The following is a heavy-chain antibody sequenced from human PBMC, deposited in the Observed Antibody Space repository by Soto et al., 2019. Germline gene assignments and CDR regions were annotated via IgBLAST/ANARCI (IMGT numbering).Heavy chain of an antibody. CDR2: INPSGGST. D-gene: IGHD3-22*01. V-gene: IGHV1-46*01. Sequence: ASVKVSCKASGYTFTSYYMHWVRQAPGQGLEWMGIINPSGGSTSYAQKFQGRVTMTRDTSTSTVYMELSSLRSEDTAVYYCARRPTGDSSGYYYALVYWGQGTLVTVSS. CDR1: GYTFTSYY. CDR3: ARRPTGDSSGYYYALVY. J-gene: IGHJ4*02.